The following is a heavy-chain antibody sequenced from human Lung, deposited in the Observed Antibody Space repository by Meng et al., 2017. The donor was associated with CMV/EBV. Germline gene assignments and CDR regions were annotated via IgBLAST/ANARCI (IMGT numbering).Heavy chain of an antibody. D-gene: IGHD2/OR15-2a*01. CDR1: GFPFSRSA. CDR3: ANPSRLENFGNY. Sequence: SCPSTGFPFSRSAMTWVRQAPGKGLEWVSSISYNGDSTYHANSVKGRFTISRDNSKNILYLHLMSPRAEDTAIYYCANPSRLENFGNYWGQGTXVTVSS. CDR2: ISYNGDST. V-gene: IGHV3-23*01. J-gene: IGHJ4*02.